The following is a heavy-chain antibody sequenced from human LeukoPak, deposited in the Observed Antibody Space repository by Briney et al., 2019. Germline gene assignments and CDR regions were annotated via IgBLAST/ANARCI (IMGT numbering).Heavy chain of an antibody. CDR2: IYYSVNT. D-gene: IGHD1-7*01. J-gene: IGHJ4*02. CDR3: ATKKWNYYFDS. CDR1: GGSISSSSYY. Sequence: SETLSLTCTVSGGSISSSSYYWGWIRQPPGKGLEWIGSIYYSVNTYYNPSLKSRVTVSVDTSKNQFSLKLTSVTAADAAVYYCATKKWNYYFDSWGQGTWSPSRQ. V-gene: IGHV4-39*01.